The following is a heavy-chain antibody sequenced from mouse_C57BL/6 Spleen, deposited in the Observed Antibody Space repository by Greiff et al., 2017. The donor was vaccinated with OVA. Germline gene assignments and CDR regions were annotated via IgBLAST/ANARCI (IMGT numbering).Heavy chain of an antibody. Sequence: VQLQQSGAELARPGASVKLSCKASGYTFTSYGISWVKQRPGQGLEWIGEIYPRSGNTYYNEKFKGKATLTADKSSSTAYMELRSLTSEDSAVYFCARSWDGVPYYFDYWGQGTTLTVSS. CDR3: ARSWDGVPYYFDY. J-gene: IGHJ2*01. V-gene: IGHV1-81*01. D-gene: IGHD4-1*01. CDR1: GYTFTSYG. CDR2: IYPRSGNT.